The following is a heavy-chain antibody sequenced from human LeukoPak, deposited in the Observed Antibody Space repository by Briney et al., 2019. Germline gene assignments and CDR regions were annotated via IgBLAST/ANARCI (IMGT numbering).Heavy chain of an antibody. CDR2: ISGSGGST. D-gene: IGHD4-17*01. V-gene: IGHV3-23*01. CDR3: AKVNGDYGRNWFDP. Sequence: GGSLRLSCAASGFTFSSYAMSWVRQAPGKGLEWVSAISGSGGSTYYADSVKGRFTISRDKSKNTLYLQMNSLRAEDTAVYYCAKVNGDYGRNWFDPWGQGTLVTVSS. J-gene: IGHJ5*02. CDR1: GFTFSSYA.